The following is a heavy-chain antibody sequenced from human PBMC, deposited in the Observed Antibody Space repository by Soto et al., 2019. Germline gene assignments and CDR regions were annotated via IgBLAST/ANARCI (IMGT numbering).Heavy chain of an antibody. CDR3: ARGHVDNGITGTTTQSYYYYGMDV. Sequence: QVQLVQSGAEVKKPGSSVKVSCKASGGTFSSYAISWVRQAPGQGLEWMGGIIPIFGTANYAQKFQGRVTITADESTSTAYMELSSLRSEDTAVYYCARGHVDNGITGTTTQSYYYYGMDVWGQGTTVTVSS. CDR2: IIPIFGTA. CDR1: GGTFSSYA. D-gene: IGHD1-20*01. V-gene: IGHV1-69*01. J-gene: IGHJ6*02.